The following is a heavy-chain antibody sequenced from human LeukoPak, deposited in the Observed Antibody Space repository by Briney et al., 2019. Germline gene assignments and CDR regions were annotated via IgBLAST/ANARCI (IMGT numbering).Heavy chain of an antibody. D-gene: IGHD3-10*01. CDR1: GGSISSYY. CDR3: ARVGPRGSGTL. CDR2: IYYSGST. V-gene: IGHV4-59*08. Sequence: PSETLSLTCTVSGGSISSYYWSWIRQPPGKGLEWIGYIYYSGSTNYNSSLKSRVTISVDTSKNQFSLKLSSVTAADTAVYYCARVGPRGSGTLWGQGTLVTVSS. J-gene: IGHJ4*02.